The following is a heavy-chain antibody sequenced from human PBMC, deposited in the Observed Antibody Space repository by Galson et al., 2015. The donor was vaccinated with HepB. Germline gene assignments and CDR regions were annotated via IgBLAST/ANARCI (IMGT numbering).Heavy chain of an antibody. V-gene: IGHV3-23*01. CDR3: AKGGDCIVAAGPDY. J-gene: IGHJ4*02. Sequence: SLRLSCAASGFTFSSYAMDWVRQVPGKGLEWVSVIGARGGSTYYADSVKGRFTISRDNSKNTLYLQMNSLRAEDTAVYYCAKGGDCIVAAGPDYWGQGTLVTVSS. CDR2: IGARGGST. D-gene: IGHD6-13*01. CDR1: GFTFSSYA.